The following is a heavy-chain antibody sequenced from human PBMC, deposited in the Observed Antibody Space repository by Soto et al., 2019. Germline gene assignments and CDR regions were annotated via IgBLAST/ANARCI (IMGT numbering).Heavy chain of an antibody. CDR1: GDSISNYY. Sequence: QVQLQESGPGLLKPSETLSLTCTVSGDSISNYYWSWIRQPPGKGLEWIAYINYSGSTNYSPSLRSRVTISLDTSKKQFFLNLTSVTAADTAVYSCARDRRFSDWSQWAFDIWGQGTMVTVSS. J-gene: IGHJ3*02. CDR2: INYSGST. V-gene: IGHV4-59*01. CDR3: ARDRRFSDWSQWAFDI. D-gene: IGHD3-9*01.